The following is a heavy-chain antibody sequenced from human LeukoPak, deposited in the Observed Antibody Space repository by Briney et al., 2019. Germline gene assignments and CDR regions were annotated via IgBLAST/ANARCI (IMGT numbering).Heavy chain of an antibody. CDR1: GGSISSSSYY. V-gene: IGHV4-39*07. CDR2: MHYSGST. Sequence: SETLSLTCTVSGGSISSSSYYWGWIRQPPGKGLEWIGSMHYSGSTYYNPSLKSRVTTSVETSKNQFSLKLSSVTAADSAVYYCARAPLLPNSSGYVDYWGQGILVTVSS. J-gene: IGHJ4*02. CDR3: ARAPLLPNSSGYVDY. D-gene: IGHD3-22*01.